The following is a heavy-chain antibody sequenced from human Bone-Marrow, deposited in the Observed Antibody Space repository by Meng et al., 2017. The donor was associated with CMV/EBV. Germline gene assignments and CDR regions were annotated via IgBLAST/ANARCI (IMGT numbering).Heavy chain of an antibody. Sequence: ASVKVSSKASGGTFSSYAISWVRQAPGQGLEWMGWINPNSGGTNYAQKFQGRVTMTRDTSISTAYMELSRLRSDDTAVYYCARDSSGLLWFGELAAEWYYFDYWGQGTLVTVSS. V-gene: IGHV1-2*02. CDR2: INPNSGGT. D-gene: IGHD3-10*01. CDR3: ARDSSGLLWFGELAAEWYYFDY. J-gene: IGHJ4*02. CDR1: GGTFSSYA.